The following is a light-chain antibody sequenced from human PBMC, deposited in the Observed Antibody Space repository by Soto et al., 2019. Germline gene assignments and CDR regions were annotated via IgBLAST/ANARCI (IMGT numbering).Light chain of an antibody. CDR2: GAS. CDR1: QSINSN. CDR3: QQYGSSLWT. J-gene: IGKJ1*01. V-gene: IGKV3-20*01. Sequence: MTQSPATLSVSLGERATLSCRASQSINSNLAWYQQKPGQAPRLLIYGASSRATGIPDRFSGSGSGTDFTLTISRLEPEDFAVYYCQQYGSSLWTFGQGTKVDIK.